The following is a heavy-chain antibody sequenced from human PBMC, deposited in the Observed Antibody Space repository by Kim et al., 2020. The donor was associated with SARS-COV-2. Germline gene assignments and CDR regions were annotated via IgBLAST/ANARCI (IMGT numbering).Heavy chain of an antibody. J-gene: IGHJ4*02. CDR2: ST. D-gene: IGHD3-16*01. V-gene: IGHV3-23*01. CDR3: AKDLGHRTDY. Sequence: STCYADSVEGRFTISRDNAKNTLYLQMNSLRAEDTAIYYCAKDLGHRTDYGGQGTLVTVSS.